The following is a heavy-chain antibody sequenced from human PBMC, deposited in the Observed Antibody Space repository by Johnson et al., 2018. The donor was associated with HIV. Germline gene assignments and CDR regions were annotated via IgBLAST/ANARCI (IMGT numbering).Heavy chain of an antibody. CDR3: ARESTRWGADYVGYGFDI. D-gene: IGHD4-17*01. Sequence: VQLVESGGGLVQPGRSLRLSCAAFGFTFDDYAMHWVRQAPGKGLEWVSGISWNSGSIGYADSVKGRFTISRDNAKNSLYLQMNSLRAEDTAVYYCARESTRWGADYVGYGFDIWGQGTMVTVSS. CDR2: ISWNSGSI. V-gene: IGHV3-9*01. J-gene: IGHJ3*02. CDR1: GFTFDDYA.